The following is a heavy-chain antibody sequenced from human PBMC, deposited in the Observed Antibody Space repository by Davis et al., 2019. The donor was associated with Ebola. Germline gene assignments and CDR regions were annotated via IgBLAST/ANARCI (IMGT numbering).Heavy chain of an antibody. Sequence: ASVKVSCKASGYTFTGYYMHWVRQAPGQGLEWMGWINPNSGGTNYAQKFQGWVTMTRDTSISTAYMELSRLRSDDTAVYYCAKSSGYSYGYRSVVGGMDVWGQGTTVTVSS. V-gene: IGHV1-2*04. CDR3: AKSSGYSYGYRSVVGGMDV. CDR2: INPNSGGT. J-gene: IGHJ6*02. CDR1: GYTFTGYY. D-gene: IGHD5-18*01.